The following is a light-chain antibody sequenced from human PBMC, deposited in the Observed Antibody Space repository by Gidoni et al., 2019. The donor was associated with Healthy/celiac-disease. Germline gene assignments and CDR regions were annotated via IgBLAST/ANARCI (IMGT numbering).Light chain of an antibody. CDR1: SSDVGGYHY. V-gene: IGLV2-14*01. J-gene: IGLJ2*01. CDR2: EVS. CDR3: SSYTSRSFVV. Sequence: QSALTQPASVSGSPGQSITISCTGTSSDVGGYHYVSWYQQHPGKAPKLMIYEVSNRPSGVSNRFSGSKSGNTASLTISGLQAEEEADYYCSSYTSRSFVVFGGGTKLTVL.